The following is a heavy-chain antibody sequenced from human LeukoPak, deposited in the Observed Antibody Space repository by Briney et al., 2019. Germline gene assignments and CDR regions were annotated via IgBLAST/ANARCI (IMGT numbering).Heavy chain of an antibody. Sequence: KPSETLSLTCTVSGGSISSYYWSWIRQPPGKGLEWIGYIYYSGSTNHNPSLKSRVTISVDTSKNQFSLKLSSVTAADTAVYYCARLHYGGNYGYYYYYMDVWGKGTTVTISS. CDR1: GGSISSYY. V-gene: IGHV4-59*08. CDR2: IYYSGST. CDR3: ARLHYGGNYGYYYYYMDV. J-gene: IGHJ6*03. D-gene: IGHD4-23*01.